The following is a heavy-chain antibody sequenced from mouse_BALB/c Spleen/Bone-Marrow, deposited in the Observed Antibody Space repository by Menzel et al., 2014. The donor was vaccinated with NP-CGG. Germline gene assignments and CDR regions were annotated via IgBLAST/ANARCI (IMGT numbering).Heavy chain of an antibody. CDR1: GYAFTNYL. CDR2: TNPGSGGT. D-gene: IGHD2-10*01. Sequence: VQLQQSGAELVRPGTSVKVSCKASGYAFTNYLIGWVKQRPGQGLEWIGVTNPGSGGTNYNEKFKGKATLTADKSSSTAYMQLSSLTSDDSAVYFCARGAYYGNYFDYWGQGTTLTVSS. J-gene: IGHJ2*01. CDR3: ARGAYYGNYFDY. V-gene: IGHV1-54*01.